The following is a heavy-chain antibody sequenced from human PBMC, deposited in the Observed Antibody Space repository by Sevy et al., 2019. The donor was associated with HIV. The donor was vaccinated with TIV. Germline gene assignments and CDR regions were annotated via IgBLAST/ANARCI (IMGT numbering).Heavy chain of an antibody. V-gene: IGHV3-15*01. J-gene: IGHJ4*02. CDR2: IRSKAGGGTT. CDR1: GFSFSNAW. D-gene: IGHD2-15*01. Sequence: GGSLRLSCAASGFSFSNAWMSWVRQSPGKGLEWVGRIRSKAGGGTTDYATIVKGKFTISRDDSRDILYLQLNSLETEDTAVYYCTTDHRWDGIVVVPFEYWGQGTLVTVSS. CDR3: TTDHRWDGIVVVPFEY.